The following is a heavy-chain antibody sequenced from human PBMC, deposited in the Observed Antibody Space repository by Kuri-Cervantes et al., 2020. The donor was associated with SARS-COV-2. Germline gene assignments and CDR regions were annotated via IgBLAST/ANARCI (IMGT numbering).Heavy chain of an antibody. J-gene: IGHJ6*03. D-gene: IGHD2-15*01. CDR2: MNPNSGNT. Sequence: ASVKVSCKASGYTFTSYDINWVRQATGQGLEWMGWMNPNSGNTGYAQKFQGRVTITRNTSISTAYMELSGLRSEDTAVYYCARMGWGYCSGGSCHYYYYYMDVLGKGTTVTVSS. CDR1: GYTFTSYD. V-gene: IGHV1-8*03. CDR3: ARMGWGYCSGGSCHYYYYYMDV.